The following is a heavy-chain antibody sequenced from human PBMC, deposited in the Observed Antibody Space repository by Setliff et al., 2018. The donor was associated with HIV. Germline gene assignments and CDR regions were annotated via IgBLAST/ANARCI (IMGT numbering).Heavy chain of an antibody. CDR2: INTHSGYT. J-gene: IGHJ3*02. Sequence: ASVKVSCKASGYTFNNYGISWVRQAPGQGLEWMGWINTHSGYTNYAQNVQGRVTVTMDTSTSTAYMDLSSLTSEDTAVYYCARRHFYDSSGQVWAFDIWGQGTMVTVSS. CDR3: ARRHFYDSSGQVWAFDI. V-gene: IGHV1-18*01. CDR1: GYTFNNYG. D-gene: IGHD3-22*01.